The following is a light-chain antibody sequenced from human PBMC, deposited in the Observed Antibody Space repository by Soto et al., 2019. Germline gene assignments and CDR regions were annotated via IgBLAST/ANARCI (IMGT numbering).Light chain of an antibody. CDR3: QQYYSTPLT. V-gene: IGKV4-1*01. CDR2: WAS. CDR1: QSVLYSSNNKNY. J-gene: IGKJ4*01. Sequence: DIVMTQSPDSLAVSLGERATINSKSSQSVLYSSNNKNYLAWYQQKPGQPPKLLIHWASTRESGVPDRFSGSGSGTDFTLTISSLQAEDVAVYYCQQYYSTPLTFGGGTKVDIK.